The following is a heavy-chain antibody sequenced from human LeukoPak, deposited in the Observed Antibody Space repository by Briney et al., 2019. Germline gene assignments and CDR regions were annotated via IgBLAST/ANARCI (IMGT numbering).Heavy chain of an antibody. J-gene: IGHJ5*02. Sequence: PSETLSLTCAVYGGSFSGYYWSWLRQPPRKGLEWMGEINHRGSTNYNPSLKSRVTISVDTSKNPFSLKLSSVTAADTAVYYCARGGYDFWSGYYTGRFWFDPWGQGTLVTVSS. CDR2: INHRGST. V-gene: IGHV4-34*01. CDR3: ARGGYDFWSGYYTGRFWFDP. D-gene: IGHD3-3*01. CDR1: GGSFSGYY.